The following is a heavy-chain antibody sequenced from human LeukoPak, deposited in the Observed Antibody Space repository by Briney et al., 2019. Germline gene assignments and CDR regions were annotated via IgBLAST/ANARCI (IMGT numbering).Heavy chain of an antibody. CDR1: TFTFSRYA. CDR3: AKGRGWYLSASGPFDY. CDR2: ISGSGGST. V-gene: IGHV3-23*01. Sequence: GGSLRLSCAASTFTFSRYAMAWVRQAPGKGLEWVSAISGSGGSTYYADSVKGRFTISRDNSKNTLYLQMNSLRAEDTAVYYCAKGRGWYLSASGPFDYWGQGTLVTVSS. D-gene: IGHD6-19*01. J-gene: IGHJ4*02.